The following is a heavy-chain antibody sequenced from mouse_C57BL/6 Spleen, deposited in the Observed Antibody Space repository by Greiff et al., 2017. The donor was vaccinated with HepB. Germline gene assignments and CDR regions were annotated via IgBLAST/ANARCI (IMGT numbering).Heavy chain of an antibody. CDR1: GYTFTSYW. V-gene: IGHV1-52*01. J-gene: IGHJ1*03. CDR2: IDPSDSET. D-gene: IGHD1-1*01. Sequence: VQLQQPGAELVRPGSSVKLSCKASGYTFTSYWMHWVKQRPIQGLEWIGNIDPSDSETHYNQKFKDKATLTVDKSSSTAYMQLSSLTSEDSAVYYCASITTVVAKGYFDVWGTGTTVTVSS. CDR3: ASITTVVAKGYFDV.